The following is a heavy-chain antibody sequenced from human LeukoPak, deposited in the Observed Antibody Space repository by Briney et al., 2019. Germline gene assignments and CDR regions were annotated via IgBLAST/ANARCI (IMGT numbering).Heavy chain of an antibody. CDR1: GYTFTGYY. V-gene: IGHV1-2*02. CDR2: INPNSDGT. D-gene: IGHD5-24*01. CDR3: ARRRDGYNHYFDY. J-gene: IGHJ4*02. Sequence: ASVKVSCKASGYTFTGYYMHWVRQAPGQGLEWMGWINPNSDGTNYAQKFQGRVTITTDESTSTAYMELSSLRSEDTAVYYCARRRDGYNHYFDYWGQGTLVTVSS.